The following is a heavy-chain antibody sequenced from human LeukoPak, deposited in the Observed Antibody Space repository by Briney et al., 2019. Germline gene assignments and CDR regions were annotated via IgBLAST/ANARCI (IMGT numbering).Heavy chain of an antibody. J-gene: IGHJ4*02. CDR2: ISSSGSSI. V-gene: IGHV3-21*01. D-gene: IGHD6-13*01. CDR3: ARGTAAAKIDY. Sequence: GGSLRLSCAASGFTFSSYAMSWVRQAPGKGLEWVSSISSSGSSIYYADSVKGRFTISRDNAKNSLYLQMNSLRAEDTAVYYCARGTAAAKIDYWGQGTLVTVSS. CDR1: GFTFSSYA.